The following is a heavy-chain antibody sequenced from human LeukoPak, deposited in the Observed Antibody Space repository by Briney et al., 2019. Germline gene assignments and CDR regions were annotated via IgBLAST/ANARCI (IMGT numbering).Heavy chain of an antibody. J-gene: IGHJ4*02. CDR2: IYYSGST. V-gene: IGHV4-31*03. Sequence: SETLSLTCTVSGGSISSGGYYWSWIRQHPGKGLEWIGYIYYSGSTYYNPSLKSRVTISVDTSKNQFSLKLSSVTAADTAVYYCARAPPLRRRFDYWGQGTLVTVSS. CDR3: ARAPPLRRRFDY. D-gene: IGHD6-25*01. CDR1: GGSISSGGYY.